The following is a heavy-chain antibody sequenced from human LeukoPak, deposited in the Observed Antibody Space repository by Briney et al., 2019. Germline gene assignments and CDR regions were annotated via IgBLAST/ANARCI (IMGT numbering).Heavy chain of an antibody. CDR3: ARRCGTFDY. CDR2: IYYSGST. CDR1: GGSISNSNCY. D-gene: IGHD2-21*01. J-gene: IGHJ4*02. Sequence: SETLSLTCIVSGGSISNSNCYWGWIRQPPGKGLERIASIYYSGSTYYNPSLKSRVTISVDTSKHQFSLKLNSVTAADTAMYYCARRCGTFDYWGQGTLVTVSS. V-gene: IGHV4-39*01.